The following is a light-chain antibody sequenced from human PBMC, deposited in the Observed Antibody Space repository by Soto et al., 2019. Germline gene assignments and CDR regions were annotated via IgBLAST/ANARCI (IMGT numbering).Light chain of an antibody. J-gene: IGKJ1*01. CDR1: QSVNINY. Sequence: EIVLTQSPGTLSLSPGERATLSCRASQSVNINYLAWYQQKPGQGPRLLMYGASSRATGIPDRFSGSGSGTDFTLTIRILEPEDVATYYRQHDDNPPRTFGQGTKVEIK. CDR2: GAS. CDR3: QHDDNPPRT. V-gene: IGKV3-20*01.